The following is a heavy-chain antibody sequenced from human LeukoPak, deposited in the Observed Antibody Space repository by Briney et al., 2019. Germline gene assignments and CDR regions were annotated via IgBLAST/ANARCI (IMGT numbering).Heavy chain of an antibody. CDR1: GFSFSTYG. CDR2: IWKAGTNT. CDR3: AGDTPPGGDYYFDY. J-gene: IGHJ4*02. D-gene: IGHD3-16*01. V-gene: IGHV3-33*01. Sequence: GGSLRLSCAASGFSFSTYGMHWVRQAPGKGLEWVALIWKAGTNTYYADSVKGRFTISRDNSKNTLYLQMNSLRAEDTAVYYCAGDTPPGGDYYFDYWGQGTLVIVSS.